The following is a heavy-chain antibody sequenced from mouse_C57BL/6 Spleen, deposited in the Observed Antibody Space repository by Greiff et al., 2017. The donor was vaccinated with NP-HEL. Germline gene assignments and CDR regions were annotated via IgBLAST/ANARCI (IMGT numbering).Heavy chain of an antibody. CDR3: ASAFYDGYYVAMDY. CDR1: GFSFTSYG. J-gene: IGHJ4*01. D-gene: IGHD2-3*01. V-gene: IGHV2-2*01. CDR2: IWSGGST. Sequence: QVQLKQSGPGLVQPSQSLSITCTVSGFSFTSYGVHWVRQSPGKGLEWLGVIWSGGSTDYNAAFISRLSISKDNSKSQVFFKMNSLQADDTAIYYCASAFYDGYYVAMDYWGQGTSVTVSS.